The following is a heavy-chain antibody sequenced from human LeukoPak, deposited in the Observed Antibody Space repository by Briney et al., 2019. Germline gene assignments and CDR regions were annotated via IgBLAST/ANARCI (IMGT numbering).Heavy chain of an antibody. V-gene: IGHV4-61*02. CDR2: IYSSGST. J-gene: IGHJ4*02. Sequence: SETLSLTCTVSGGSISSGSYYWNWIRQPAGKGLEWIGRIYSSGSTNYNPSLKSRVTISVDTSKNQFSLKLSSVTAADTAVYYCARRRGYDILTGYHRAYYFDYWGQGTLVTVSS. CDR3: ARRRGYDILTGYHRAYYFDY. CDR1: GGSISSGSYY. D-gene: IGHD3-9*01.